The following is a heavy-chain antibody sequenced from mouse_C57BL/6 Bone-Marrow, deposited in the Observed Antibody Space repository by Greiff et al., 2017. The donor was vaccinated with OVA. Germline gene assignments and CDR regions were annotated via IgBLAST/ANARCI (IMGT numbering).Heavy chain of an antibody. V-gene: IGHV3-6*01. CDR2: ISYDGSN. J-gene: IGHJ2*01. CDR3: ARDYYGSRDD. D-gene: IGHD1-1*01. CDR1: GYSITSGYY. Sequence: VQLQQSGPGLVKPSQSLSLTCSVTGYSITSGYYWNWIRQFPGNKLEWMGYISYDGSNNYNPSLKNRISITRDTSKNQFFLKLNSVTTEDTATYYCARDYYGSRDDWGQGTTLTVSS.